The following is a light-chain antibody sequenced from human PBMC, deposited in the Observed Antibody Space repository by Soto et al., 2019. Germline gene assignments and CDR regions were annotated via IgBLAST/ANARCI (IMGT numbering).Light chain of an antibody. CDR1: QSVSGY. CDR2: DGS. CDR3: QQRSNWLIS. Sequence: EIVLTQSPATLSLSPGERATLSCRASQSVSGYLAWYQQKPGQAPRLLIYDGSHRAAGIPSRFSGSGSGTDFTLTISCLEPEDVAVYYCQQRSNWLISFGPGTKVDIK. J-gene: IGKJ3*01. V-gene: IGKV3-11*01.